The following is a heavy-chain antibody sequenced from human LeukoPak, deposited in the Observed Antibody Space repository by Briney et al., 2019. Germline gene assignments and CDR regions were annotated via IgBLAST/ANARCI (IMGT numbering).Heavy chain of an antibody. V-gene: IGHV4-38-2*02. D-gene: IGHD6-19*01. Sequence: GSLRLSCAASGFTFSSYWMSWIRQPPGKGLEWIGSIYHSGSTYYNPSLKSRVTISVDTSKNQFSLKLSSVTAADTAVYYCARDLREQWLVKLNWFDPWGQGTLVTVSS. CDR1: GFTFSSYW. CDR2: IYHSGST. CDR3: ARDLREQWLVKLNWFDP. J-gene: IGHJ5*02.